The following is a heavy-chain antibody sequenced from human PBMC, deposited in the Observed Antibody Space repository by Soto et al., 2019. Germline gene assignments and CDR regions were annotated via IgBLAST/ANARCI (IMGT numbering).Heavy chain of an antibody. D-gene: IGHD5-12*01. CDR1: GFIFSDYA. Sequence: GGSLRLSCAASGFIFSDYAMTWVRQAPGKGLEWVSTISGTRGRQRNTFYTASVKGRFTVTRDNSKNTLFLQMNSLRVEDTAVYYCAKTMSRLGGYDLSWLPPWGQGTVVTVSS. CDR3: AKTMSRLGGYDLSWLPP. J-gene: IGHJ5*02. CDR2: ISGTRGRQRNT. V-gene: IGHV3-23*01.